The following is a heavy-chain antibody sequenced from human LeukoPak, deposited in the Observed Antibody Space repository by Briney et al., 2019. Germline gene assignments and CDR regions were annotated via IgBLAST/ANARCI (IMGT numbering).Heavy chain of an antibody. CDR2: ISNDGDT. D-gene: IGHD6-19*01. CDR3: AGDKTTGGWYEFDY. CDR1: GFTVSSNY. J-gene: IGHJ4*02. V-gene: IGHV3-53*01. Sequence: GGSLRLSCAASGFTVSSNYMSWVRQGPGKGLECVSVISNDGDTYYADSVKGRFTISRDTSKNTVSLQMNSLRAEDTAVYYCAGDKTTGGWYEFDYWGQGTLVTVSS.